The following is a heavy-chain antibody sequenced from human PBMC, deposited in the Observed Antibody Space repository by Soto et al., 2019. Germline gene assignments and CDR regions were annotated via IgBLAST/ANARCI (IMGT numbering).Heavy chain of an antibody. Sequence: QVQLVQSGDEVKRPGAAVKVSCKASGYSFAGYGMNWVRQAPGQGLQWMGWISGYNGRTQYARTLEGRVTLTSDTSTTTVQLELRNLTSDDTAVYYCATSLTALPNTRRDFWGLGTLVTVAS. CDR2: ISGYNGRT. D-gene: IGHD2-2*02. V-gene: IGHV1-18*01. J-gene: IGHJ4*02. CDR3: ATSLTALPNTRRDF. CDR1: GYSFAGYG.